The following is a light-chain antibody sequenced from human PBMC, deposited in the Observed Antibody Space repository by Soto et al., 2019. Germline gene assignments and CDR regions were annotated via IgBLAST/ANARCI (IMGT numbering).Light chain of an antibody. CDR2: EVF. V-gene: IGLV2-8*01. J-gene: IGLJ1*01. CDR3: SPYAGTNNRNPFI. CDR1: SSDVGGYNF. Sequence: QSALTQPPSASGSPGQSVTISCTGTSSDVGGYNFVSWYQQHPGKAPKLIIYEVFKRPSGVPDRFTGYKSGNTASLTVSGLQAEDEADYYCSPYAGTNNRNPFIFGTGTKLTVL.